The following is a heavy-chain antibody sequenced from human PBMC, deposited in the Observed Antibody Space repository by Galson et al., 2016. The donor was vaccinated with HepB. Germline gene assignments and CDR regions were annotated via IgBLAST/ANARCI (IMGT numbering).Heavy chain of an antibody. D-gene: IGHD1-26*01. J-gene: IGHJ4*02. V-gene: IGHV3-30*18. CDR2: TSSDESVK. CDR1: GFTFSIYG. CDR3: AKKSPGKELSPPDY. Sequence: SLRLSCAASGFTFSIYGMHWIRQAPGKGLEWVATTSSDESVKHYADPVQGRFTISKDSFKNTLYLQMNSLRAEDTAVYYCAKKSPGKELSPPDYWGQGTLVTVSS.